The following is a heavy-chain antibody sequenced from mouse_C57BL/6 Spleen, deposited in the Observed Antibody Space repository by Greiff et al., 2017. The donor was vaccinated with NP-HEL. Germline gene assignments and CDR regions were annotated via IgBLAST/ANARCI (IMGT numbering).Heavy chain of an antibody. J-gene: IGHJ2*01. Sequence: VQLQQPGAELVKPGASVKLSCKASGYTFTSYWMQWVKQRPGQGLEWIGEIDPSDSYTNYNQKFKGKATLTVDTSSSTAYMQLSSLTSEDSAVYDCARGPLCDGSSPYYFDYWGQGTTLTVSS. CDR2: IDPSDSYT. CDR1: GYTFTSYW. CDR3: ARGPLCDGSSPYYFDY. D-gene: IGHD1-1*01. V-gene: IGHV1-50*01.